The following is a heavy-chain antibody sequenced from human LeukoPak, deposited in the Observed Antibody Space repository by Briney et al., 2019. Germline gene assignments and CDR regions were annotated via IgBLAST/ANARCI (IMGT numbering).Heavy chain of an antibody. J-gene: IGHJ5*02. Sequence: SETLSLTCTVSGGSNYWSWIRQPPGRGLEWIAYIHYSGSPNYNPSLKSRVTISIDTSKNQFSLKLNSVTAADTAVYYCARHSNWNGGVDWFDPWGQGTQVTVSS. CDR1: GGSNY. V-gene: IGHV4-59*08. CDR2: IHYSGSP. CDR3: ARHSNWNGGVDWFDP. D-gene: IGHD1-20*01.